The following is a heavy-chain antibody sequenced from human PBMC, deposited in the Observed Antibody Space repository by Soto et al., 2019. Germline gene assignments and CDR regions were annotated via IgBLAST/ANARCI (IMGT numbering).Heavy chain of an antibody. Sequence: ASVKVSCKASGYTFTSYAISWVRQAPGQGLEWMGWISAYNGNTNYAQKFQGRVTMTRDTSTSTVYMELSSLRSEDTAVYYCARIFYSSGWYGGYSDYWGQGTLVTVSS. J-gene: IGHJ4*02. D-gene: IGHD6-19*01. CDR3: ARIFYSSGWYGGYSDY. CDR1: GYTFTSYA. V-gene: IGHV1-18*01. CDR2: ISAYNGNT.